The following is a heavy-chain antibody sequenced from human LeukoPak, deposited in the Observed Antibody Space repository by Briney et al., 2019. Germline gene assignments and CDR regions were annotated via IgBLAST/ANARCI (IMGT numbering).Heavy chain of an antibody. CDR1: GGSISSYY. D-gene: IGHD2/OR15-2a*01. CDR2: IYYSGGT. V-gene: IGHV4-59*01. Sequence: SETLSLTCTVSGGSISSYYWSWIRQPPGKGLEWIGYIYYSGGTNYNPSLKSRVTISVDTSKNQFSLKLSSVTAADTAVYYCAREVIGDYIDYWGQGTLVTVSS. J-gene: IGHJ4*02. CDR3: AREVIGDYIDY.